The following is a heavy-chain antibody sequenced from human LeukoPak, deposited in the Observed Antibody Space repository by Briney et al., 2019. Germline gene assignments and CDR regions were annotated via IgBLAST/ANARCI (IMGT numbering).Heavy chain of an antibody. J-gene: IGHJ5*02. CDR3: ARVWNLRIAARRGDNWFDP. CDR1: GYSLTDLS. V-gene: IGHV1-24*01. Sequence: GASVKVSCNVSGYSLTDLSMHWVRQAPGNGLEWMGGFDPEDGRPVYAQKFQGRVTLTEDTSTETAYMELSSLRSDDTAVYYCARVWNLRIAARRGDNWFDPWGQGTLVTVSS. D-gene: IGHD6-6*01. CDR2: FDPEDGRP.